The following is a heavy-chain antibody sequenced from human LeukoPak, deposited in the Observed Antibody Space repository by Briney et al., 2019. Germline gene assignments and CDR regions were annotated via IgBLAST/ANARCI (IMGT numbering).Heavy chain of an antibody. V-gene: IGHV3-21*01. J-gene: IGHJ4*02. D-gene: IGHD2-8*02. CDR2: ISSSRTYI. CDR3: ARSMGITGSWYYFDY. CDR1: GFTFSSYS. Sequence: PGGSLRLSCAASGFTFSSYSMNWVRQAPGKGLEWVSSISSSRTYIYYADSVKGRFTISRDNAKNSLYLQMNSLRAEDTAVYYCARSMGITGSWYYFDYWGQGTLATVSS.